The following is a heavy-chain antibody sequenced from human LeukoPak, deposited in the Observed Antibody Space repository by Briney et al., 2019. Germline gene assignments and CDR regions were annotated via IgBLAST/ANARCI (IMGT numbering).Heavy chain of an antibody. CDR3: ARGSSQNANYFDP. CDR1: GYTFTGYY. CDR2: INPNSGDT. Sequence: ASVKVSCKASGYTFTGYYIHWVQQAPGQGLEWMGWINPNSGDTSYPQKFQGSVTMTRDTSISTVYMELSSLRSDDTAIYYRARGSSQNANYFDPWGQGTLVTVSS. J-gene: IGHJ5*02. D-gene: IGHD4/OR15-4a*01. V-gene: IGHV1-2*02.